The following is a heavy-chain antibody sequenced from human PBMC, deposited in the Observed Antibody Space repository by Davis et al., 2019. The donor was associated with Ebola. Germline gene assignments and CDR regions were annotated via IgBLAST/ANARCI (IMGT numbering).Heavy chain of an antibody. CDR2: IKSKTDGGTT. Sequence: PGGSLRLSCAASGFTFSNAWMSWVRQAPGKGLEWVGRIKSKTDGGTTDYAAPVKGRFTISRDDSKNTLYLQMNSLKTEDTAVYYCTTLSSGYYYYSTHWGQGTLVTVSS. V-gene: IGHV3-15*01. CDR3: TTLSSGYYYYSTH. CDR1: GFTFSNAW. D-gene: IGHD3-22*01. J-gene: IGHJ4*02.